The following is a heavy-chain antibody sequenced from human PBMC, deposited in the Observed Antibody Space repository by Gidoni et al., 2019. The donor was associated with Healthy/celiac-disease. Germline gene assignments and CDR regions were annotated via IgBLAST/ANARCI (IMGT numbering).Heavy chain of an antibody. CDR1: GCTVSSNY. CDR2: IYSGGST. V-gene: IGHV3-66*01. CDR3: ARDRGSLMDV. Sequence: EVQLVESGGGLVQPGGSLRVSCAASGCTVSSNYRSWVGQAPGKGLEWVSVIYSGGSTYYADSVKGRFTISRDNSKNTLYLQMNSLRAEDTAVYYCARDRGSLMDVWGKGTTVTVSS. D-gene: IGHD3-10*01. J-gene: IGHJ6*03.